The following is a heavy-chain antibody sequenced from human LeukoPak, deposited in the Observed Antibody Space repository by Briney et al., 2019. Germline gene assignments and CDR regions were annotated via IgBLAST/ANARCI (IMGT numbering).Heavy chain of an antibody. V-gene: IGHV1-18*01. CDR1: GYTFNSYS. CDR3: ARDISGGEDY. CDR2: IGGYNGDT. J-gene: IGHJ4*02. Sequence: ASMKVSCKASGYTFNSYSITWFRQAPGQGLEWMGWIGGYNGDTLYPQKFQGRVTVTTDTSSSTAYMELRSLRSDDTAVYYCARDISGGEDYWGQGTLVTVSS. D-gene: IGHD3-16*01.